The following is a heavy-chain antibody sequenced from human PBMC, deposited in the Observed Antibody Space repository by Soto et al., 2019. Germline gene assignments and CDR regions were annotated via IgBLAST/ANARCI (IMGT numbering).Heavy chain of an antibody. Sequence: SETLSLTCTVSGGSISTSSYYWGWIRQPPGKGLEWIGSIYYSGSTYYNPSLKSRVTISVDTSKNQFSLKLSSVTAADTAVYYCARPRYQLRRDAFDIWDQGTMVTVSS. D-gene: IGHD2-2*01. CDR3: ARPRYQLRRDAFDI. J-gene: IGHJ3*02. CDR2: IYYSGST. CDR1: GGSISTSSYY. V-gene: IGHV4-39*01.